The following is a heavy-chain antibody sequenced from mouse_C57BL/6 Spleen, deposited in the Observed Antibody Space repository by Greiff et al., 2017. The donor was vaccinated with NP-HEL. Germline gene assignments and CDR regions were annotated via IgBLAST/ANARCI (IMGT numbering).Heavy chain of an antibody. CDR3: TRWGYGSSYLFAY. CDR1: GYTFTDDE. V-gene: IGHV1-15*01. Sequence: VQLQQSGAELVRPGASVTLSCKASGYTFTDDEMHWVKQTPVHGLEWIGAIDPETGGTDYNQKFKGKAILTADKSSSTAYMELRSLTSEDSAVYYCTRWGYGSSYLFAYWGQGTLVTVSA. J-gene: IGHJ3*01. D-gene: IGHD1-1*01. CDR2: IDPETGGT.